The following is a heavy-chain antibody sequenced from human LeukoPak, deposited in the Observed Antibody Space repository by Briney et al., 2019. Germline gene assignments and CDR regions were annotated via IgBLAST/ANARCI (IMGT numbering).Heavy chain of an antibody. V-gene: IGHV3-21*01. Sequence: GGSLRLSCAASGFTFSSYTMNWVRQTPGKGLEWVSAISGSGSDIYYADSVKGRFTISRDNPKRSLYLQMNSLRAEDTAVYYCARRTFPNDAFDVWGQGTVVTVSS. J-gene: IGHJ3*01. CDR3: ARRTFPNDAFDV. D-gene: IGHD1-7*01. CDR1: GFTFSSYT. CDR2: ISGSGSDI.